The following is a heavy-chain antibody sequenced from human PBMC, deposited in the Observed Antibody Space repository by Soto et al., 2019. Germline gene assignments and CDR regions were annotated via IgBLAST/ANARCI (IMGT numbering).Heavy chain of an antibody. CDR3: ARDGADVYSSSHAWDY. CDR2: IYTSGST. CDR1: GGSISSYY. Sequence: TLSLTCTVSGGSISSYYWSWIRQPAGKGLEWIGRIYTSGSTNYNPSLKSRVTMSVDTSKNQFSLKLSSVTAADTAVYYCARDGADVYSSSHAWDYWGQGTLVTVSS. J-gene: IGHJ4*02. V-gene: IGHV4-4*07. D-gene: IGHD6-13*01.